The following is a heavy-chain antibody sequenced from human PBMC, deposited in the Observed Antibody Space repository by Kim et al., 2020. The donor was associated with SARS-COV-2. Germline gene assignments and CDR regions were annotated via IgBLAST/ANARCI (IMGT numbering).Heavy chain of an antibody. J-gene: IGHJ5*02. Sequence: ADTVKGRFTISRDNSKNTVYLQMNSLRAEETALYYGWKDPIAGDKVVWFDPWGQGTQVTVSS. V-gene: IGHV3-23*01. CDR3: WKDPIAGDKVVWFDP. D-gene: IGHD6-13*01.